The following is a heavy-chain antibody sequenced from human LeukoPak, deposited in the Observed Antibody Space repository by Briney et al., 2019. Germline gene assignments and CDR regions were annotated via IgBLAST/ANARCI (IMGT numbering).Heavy chain of an antibody. D-gene: IGHD3-10*01. CDR3: ARMRLAVRGVNDY. CDR1: GFTFSSYG. CDR2: IWYDGSNK. V-gene: IGHV3-33*01. Sequence: GRSLRLSCAASGFTFSSYGMHWVRQAPGKGLEWVAVIWYDGSNKYYADSVKGRFTISRDNSKNTLYLQMNSLRAEDTAVYYCARMRLAVRGVNDYWGQGTLVTVSS. J-gene: IGHJ4*02.